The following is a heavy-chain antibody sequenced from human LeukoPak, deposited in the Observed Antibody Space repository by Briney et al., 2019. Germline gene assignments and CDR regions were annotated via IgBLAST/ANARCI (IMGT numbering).Heavy chain of an antibody. CDR1: GGSISSYY. CDR3: ARDGDRAAMVRGVLPLYGMDV. V-gene: IGHV4-59*01. CDR2: IYYSGST. J-gene: IGHJ6*02. Sequence: SETLSLTCTVSGGSISSYYWSWIRQPPGKGLEWIGYIYYSGSTNYNPSLKSRVTISVDTSKNQFSLKLSSVTAADTAVYYCARDGDRAAMVRGVLPLYGMDVWGQGTTVTVSS. D-gene: IGHD3-10*01.